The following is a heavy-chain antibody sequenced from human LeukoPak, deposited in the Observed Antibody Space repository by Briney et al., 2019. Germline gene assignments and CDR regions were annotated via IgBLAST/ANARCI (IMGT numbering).Heavy chain of an antibody. CDR1: GGTFSSYA. V-gene: IGHV1-69*13. D-gene: IGHD7-27*01. J-gene: IGHJ5*02. CDR3: ASPSLATGEVNWFDP. Sequence: GTSVKVSCKASGGTFSSYAISWVRQAPGQGLEWMGGIIPIFGTANYAQKFQGRVTITADESTSTAYMELSSLRSEDTAVYYCASPSLATGEVNWFDPWGQGTLVTVSS. CDR2: IIPIFGTA.